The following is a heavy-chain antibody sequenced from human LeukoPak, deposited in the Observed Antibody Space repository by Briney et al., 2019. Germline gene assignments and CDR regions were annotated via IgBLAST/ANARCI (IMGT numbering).Heavy chain of an antibody. Sequence: ASVKVSCKVSGYTLTELSMHWVRQAPGKGLEWMGGFDPEDGETIYAQKFQGRVTMTEDTSTDTAYMELSSLRSEDTAVYYCASRIGRIAVAGGNYYGMDVWGQGTTVTVSS. J-gene: IGHJ6*02. CDR1: GYTLTELS. CDR2: FDPEDGET. V-gene: IGHV1-24*01. D-gene: IGHD6-19*01. CDR3: ASRIGRIAVAGGNYYGMDV.